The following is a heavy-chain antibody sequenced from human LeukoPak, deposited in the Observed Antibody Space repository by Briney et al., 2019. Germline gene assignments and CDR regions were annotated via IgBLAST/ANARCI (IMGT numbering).Heavy chain of an antibody. D-gene: IGHD1-26*01. Sequence: ASVKVSCKASGYTFTGYYMHWVRQAPGQGLEWMGWINPNSGGTNYAQKFQGRVTMTRDTSISTAYMELSRLRSDDTAVYYCARDLGSGSPPLCYYYGMDVWGQGTTVTVSS. CDR1: GYTFTGYY. J-gene: IGHJ6*02. V-gene: IGHV1-2*02. CDR3: ARDLGSGSPPLCYYYGMDV. CDR2: INPNSGGT.